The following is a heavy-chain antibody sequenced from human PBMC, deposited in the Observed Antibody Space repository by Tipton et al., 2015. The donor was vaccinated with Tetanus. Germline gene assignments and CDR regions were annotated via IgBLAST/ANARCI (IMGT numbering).Heavy chain of an antibody. CDR3: ARRRVSGSYRY. V-gene: IGHV4-39*01. Sequence: TLSLTCTVSGGSISSSSYYWGWIRQPPGKGLEWIGSTYYSGSTYYNPSLKSRVTISVDTSKNQFSLKLSSVTAADTAVYYCARRRVSGSYRYWGQGTLVTVSS. D-gene: IGHD1-26*01. CDR2: TYYSGST. J-gene: IGHJ4*02. CDR1: GGSISSSSYY.